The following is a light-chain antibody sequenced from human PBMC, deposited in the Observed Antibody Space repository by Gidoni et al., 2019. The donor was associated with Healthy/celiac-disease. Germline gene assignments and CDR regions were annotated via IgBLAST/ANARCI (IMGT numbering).Light chain of an antibody. CDR1: QSISSY. CDR3: QQCDSTPRT. J-gene: IGKJ1*01. CDR2: AAS. V-gene: IGKV1-39*01. Sequence: DIQMTQSPSSLSASVGDRVTITCRASQSISSYLNWFQQKPGEAPKLLIYAASSLQRGVPSTFSGSGSGTDFTFTISSLQPEDIATYYCQQCDSTPRTFGQGTKVEIK.